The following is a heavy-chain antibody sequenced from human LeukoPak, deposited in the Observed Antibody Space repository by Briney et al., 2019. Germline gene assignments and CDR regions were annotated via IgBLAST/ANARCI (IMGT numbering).Heavy chain of an antibody. CDR3: ARRKGDTPMVIFDY. V-gene: IGHV4-59*08. D-gene: IGHD5-18*01. J-gene: IGHJ4*02. CDR1: LDSMSIDY. CDR2: IYYSGST. Sequence: PSETLSLTCTVPLDSMSIDYWSWSWQPPGKGLEWIGYIYYSGSTNYNPSLKSRVTISVDTSKNQFSLKLSSVTAADTAVYYCARRKGDTPMVIFDYWGQGTLVTVSS.